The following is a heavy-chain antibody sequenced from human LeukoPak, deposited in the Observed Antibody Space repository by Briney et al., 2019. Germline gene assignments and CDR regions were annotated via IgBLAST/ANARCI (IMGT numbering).Heavy chain of an antibody. CDR2: IYTSGST. D-gene: IGHD5-12*01. CDR3: ARHSGGYDIDY. Sequence: SETLSLTCTVSGVSVDSGGCYWSWIRRHPGKGLEWIGYIYTSGSTNYNPSLKSRVTISVDTSKNQFSLKLSSVTAADTAVYYCARHSGGYDIDYWGQGTLVTVSS. V-gene: IGHV4-61*08. J-gene: IGHJ4*02. CDR1: GVSVDSGGCY.